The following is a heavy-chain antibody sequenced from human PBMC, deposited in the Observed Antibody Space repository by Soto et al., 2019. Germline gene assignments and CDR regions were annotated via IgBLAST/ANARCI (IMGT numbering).Heavy chain of an antibody. V-gene: IGHV1-69*02. CDR1: GGTFSSYT. D-gene: IGHD6-25*01. J-gene: IGHJ6*02. CDR2: IIPILGIA. CDR3: AVSAAAEWSYYCDGMDV. Sequence: QVQLVQSGAEVKKPGSSVKVSCKASGGTFSSYTISWVRQAPGQGLEWMGRIIPILGIANYAQKFQGRVTITADKSTSTAYMELSSLRSEDTAVYYCAVSAAAEWSYYCDGMDVWGQGTTVTVSS.